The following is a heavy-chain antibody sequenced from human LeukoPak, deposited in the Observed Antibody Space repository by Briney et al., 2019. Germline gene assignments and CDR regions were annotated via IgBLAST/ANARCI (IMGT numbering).Heavy chain of an antibody. CDR1: GGFNTHYY. D-gene: IGHD2-2*01. CDR2: FYHSGST. CDR3: ARSPLYCSSTSCLYYFDY. J-gene: IGHJ4*02. Sequence: SETLSLTCSVSGGFNTHYYWSWIRQPPGKGLEWIGYFYHSGSTNYNPSLKSRVTISVDTSKNQFSLKLSSVTAADTAVYYCARSPLYCSSTSCLYYFDYWGQGTLVTVSS. V-gene: IGHV4-59*01.